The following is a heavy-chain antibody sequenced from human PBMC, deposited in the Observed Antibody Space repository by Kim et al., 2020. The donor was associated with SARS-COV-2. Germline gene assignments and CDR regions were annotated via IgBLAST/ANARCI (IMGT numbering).Heavy chain of an antibody. V-gene: IGHV3-53*01. J-gene: IGHJ4*02. D-gene: IGHD3-22*01. Sequence: GGSTNYADSVKGRFTISRDNCKNTLYLQKNSMRAEDTAVYYCASGVGDSIRWGQGTLVTVSS. CDR2: GGST. CDR3: ASGVGDSIR.